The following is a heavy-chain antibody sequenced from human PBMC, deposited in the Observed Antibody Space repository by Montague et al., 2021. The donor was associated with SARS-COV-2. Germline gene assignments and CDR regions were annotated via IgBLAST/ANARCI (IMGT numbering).Heavy chain of an antibody. J-gene: IGHJ4*02. Sequence: TLSLTCAVSGGSVSSGGYSWFWIREPPGKGLEWIGHIHHSGNTYYNPSLKSRATISGDRPKSQLSLRVTSVSAADTAVYSCASYRDYGDYYWGQGILVTVSS. CDR3: ASYRDYGDYY. CDR1: GGSVSSGGYS. V-gene: IGHV4-30-2*01. CDR2: IHHSGNT. D-gene: IGHD4-17*01.